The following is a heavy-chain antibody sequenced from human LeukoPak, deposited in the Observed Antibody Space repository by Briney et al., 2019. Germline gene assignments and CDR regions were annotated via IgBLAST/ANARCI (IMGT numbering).Heavy chain of an antibody. CDR3: ARGLKLYYYDSSGYWFDP. J-gene: IGHJ5*02. Sequence: SETLSLTCAVYGGSFSGYYWSWIRQPPGKGLEWIGEINHSGSTNYNPSLRSRVTISVDTSKNQFSLKLSSVTAADTAVYYCARGLKLYYYDSSGYWFDPWGQGTLVTVSS. CDR1: GGSFSGYY. D-gene: IGHD3-22*01. V-gene: IGHV4-34*01. CDR2: INHSGST.